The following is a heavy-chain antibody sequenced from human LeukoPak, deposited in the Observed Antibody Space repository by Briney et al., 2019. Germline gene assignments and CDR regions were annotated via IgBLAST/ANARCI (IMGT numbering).Heavy chain of an antibody. CDR3: APDISKYYRGSGSPFNWFDP. Sequence: QSGGSLRLSCAASAFTFSLYGMHWVRQAPGKGLEWVAFIPNDGSQNHYADSVKGRFTISRDNSKNTLYLQMNSLRTEDTAVYFCAPDISKYYRGSGSPFNWFDPWGQGTLVTVSS. CDR1: AFTFSLYG. V-gene: IGHV3-30*02. D-gene: IGHD3-22*01. CDR2: IPNDGSQN. J-gene: IGHJ5*02.